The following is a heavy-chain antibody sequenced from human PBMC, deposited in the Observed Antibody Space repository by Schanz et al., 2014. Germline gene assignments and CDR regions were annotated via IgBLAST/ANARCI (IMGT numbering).Heavy chain of an antibody. V-gene: IGHV3-33*08. CDR3: ARPLGPNYYYYGLDV. CDR2: IWFDGNNK. Sequence: QIQLVESGGGVVQPGTSLRLSCTISGFSFSRYGMHWVRQAPGKGLEWVAVIWFDGNNKYYADSVKGRFTISRDNSKNTLYLQMNSLRAEDTAVYYCARPLGPNYYYYGLDVWGQGTTVTVSS. CDR1: GFSFSRYG. J-gene: IGHJ6*02.